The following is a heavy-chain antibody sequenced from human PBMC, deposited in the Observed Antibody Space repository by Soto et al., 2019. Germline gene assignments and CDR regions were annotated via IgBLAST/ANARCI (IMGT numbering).Heavy chain of an antibody. V-gene: IGHV5-51*01. Sequence: PGESLKISCKGSGYSFTSHWIGWVRQMPGKGLEWMGIIYPGDSETIYSPSFQGQVTISADKSISTAYLQWSSLKASDTAMYYCARRTSVATHDYWGQGTLVTVSS. CDR2: IYPGDSET. D-gene: IGHD6-6*01. J-gene: IGHJ4*02. CDR3: ARRTSVATHDY. CDR1: GYSFTSHW.